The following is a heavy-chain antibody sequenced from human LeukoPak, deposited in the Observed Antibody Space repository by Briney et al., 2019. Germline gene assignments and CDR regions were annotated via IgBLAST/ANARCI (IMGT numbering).Heavy chain of an antibody. CDR3: ARLRALSGHRGAFDI. CDR1: GDSISNHIYY. Sequence: SETLSLTCAVSGDSISNHIYYWDWIRQTPGKGLEWIGAVYYTGNAYYNPSLKSRVTISVDTSDNRFSLHLSSVNAADTAIYYCARLRALSGHRGAFDIWGQGTLVTVSS. CDR2: VYYTGNA. D-gene: IGHD5/OR15-5a*01. J-gene: IGHJ3*02. V-gene: IGHV4-39*01.